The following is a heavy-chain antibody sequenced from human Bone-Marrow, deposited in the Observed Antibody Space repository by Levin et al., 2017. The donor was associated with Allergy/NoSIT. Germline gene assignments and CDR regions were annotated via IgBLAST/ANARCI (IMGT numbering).Heavy chain of an antibody. D-gene: IGHD2-15*01. Sequence: GGSLRLSCAASGFTFSSYSMHWVRQAPGKGLEWVSSISGTSRYIYYADSMKGRFTVSRDNPKNSLYLQMNSLTAEDTAVYYCARASPIVVLAAATAPSDYWGQGTLVTVSS. J-gene: IGHJ4*02. CDR1: GFTFSSYS. CDR3: ARASPIVVLAAATAPSDY. V-gene: IGHV3-21*01. CDR2: ISGTSRYI.